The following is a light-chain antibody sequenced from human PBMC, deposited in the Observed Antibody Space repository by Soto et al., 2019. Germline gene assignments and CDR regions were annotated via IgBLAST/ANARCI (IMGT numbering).Light chain of an antibody. Sequence: EIVLTQSPATLSLSPGERATLSCRASQSIGLAIAWYQHKPGQAPRLLIFDASQRATGIPARFRGSGSGTDFTLSISSLEPEDFAVYDCQQRTDRPPWTFGQGTKVDIK. CDR1: QSIGLA. V-gene: IGKV3-11*01. J-gene: IGKJ1*01. CDR3: QQRTDRPPWT. CDR2: DAS.